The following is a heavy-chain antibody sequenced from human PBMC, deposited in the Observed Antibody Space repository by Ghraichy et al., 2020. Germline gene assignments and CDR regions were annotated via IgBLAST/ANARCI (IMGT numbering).Heavy chain of an antibody. CDR3: AREVGRYSSRDDY. CDR2: INPNSGGT. Sequence: ASVKVSCKASGYTFTGYYMHWVRQAPGQGLEWMGRINPNSGGTNYAQKFQGRVTMTRDTSISTAYMELSRLRSDDTAVYYCAREVGRYSSRDDYWGQGTLVTVSS. CDR1: GYTFTGYY. D-gene: IGHD6-13*01. V-gene: IGHV1-2*06. J-gene: IGHJ4*02.